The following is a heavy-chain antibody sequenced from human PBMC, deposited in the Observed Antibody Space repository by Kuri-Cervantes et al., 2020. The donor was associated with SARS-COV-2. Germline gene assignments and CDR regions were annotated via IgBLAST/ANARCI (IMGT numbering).Heavy chain of an antibody. CDR3: ARVAAHVY. CDR1: GFTFSSYA. Sequence: GESLKISCAASGFTFSSYAMSWVRQAPGKGLEWVSAISGSGGSTYYADSVKGRFTISRDNAKNSLYLQMNSLRAEDTAVYYCARVAAHVYWGQGTLVTVSS. CDR2: ISGSGGST. J-gene: IGHJ4*02. D-gene: IGHD6-6*01. V-gene: IGHV3-23*01.